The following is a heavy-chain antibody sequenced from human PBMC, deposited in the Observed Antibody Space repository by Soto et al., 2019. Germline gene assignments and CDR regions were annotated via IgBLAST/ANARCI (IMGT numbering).Heavy chain of an antibody. CDR1: GFSLSTSGVG. D-gene: IGHD3-16*02. V-gene: IGHV2-5*02. Sequence: QITLKESGPTLVKPTQTLTLTCTFSGFSLSTSGVGVGWIRQPPGKALEWLALIYWDDDKRYSPSLKSRLTSTNDTSKTQVVLTMTNMDPVDTATYYCAHSEFNAWWSYRYTDYYGMDVWGQGTTVTVSS. CDR3: AHSEFNAWWSYRYTDYYGMDV. CDR2: IYWDDDK. J-gene: IGHJ6*02.